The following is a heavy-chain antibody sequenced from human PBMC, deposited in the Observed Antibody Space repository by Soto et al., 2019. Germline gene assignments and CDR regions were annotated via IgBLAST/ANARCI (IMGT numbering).Heavy chain of an antibody. CDR3: AKFRITMVRGVTIDS. D-gene: IGHD3-10*01. CDR2: ISASSHDT. Sequence: ETLSLTXTVSGGSISSYYWSWIRQPAGKGLEWVSTISASSHDTYYADSVKGRFTISRDNSKNTLYVQMNSLRAEDTAIYYCAKFRITMVRGVTIDSWGQGTLVTVSS. V-gene: IGHV3-23*01. CDR1: GGSISSYY. J-gene: IGHJ4*02.